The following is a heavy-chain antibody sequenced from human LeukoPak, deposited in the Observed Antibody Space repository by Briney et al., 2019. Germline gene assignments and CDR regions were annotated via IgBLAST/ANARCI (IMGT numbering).Heavy chain of an antibody. D-gene: IGHD3-10*01. CDR2: IYYSGST. Sequence: RASETLSLTCIVSGGSISSYYWSWIRQPPGKGLEWIGYIYYSGSTNYNPSLKSRVTISVDTSKNQFSLKLSSVTAADTAVYYCARVEGSGSYFHFDYWGLGTLVTVSS. CDR1: GGSISSYY. CDR3: ARVEGSGSYFHFDY. J-gene: IGHJ4*02. V-gene: IGHV4-59*01.